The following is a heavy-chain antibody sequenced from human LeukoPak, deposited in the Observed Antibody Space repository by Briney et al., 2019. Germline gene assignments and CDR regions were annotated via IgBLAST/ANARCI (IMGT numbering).Heavy chain of an antibody. Sequence: GRSLRLSCAASGFTFSSYGMHWVRQAPGKGLEWVAVISYDGSNKYYADSVKGRFTISRDNSKNTLYLQMNSLRADDTAVYYCAKVGHLQLVLDYWGQGTLVTVSS. CDR3: AKVGHLQLVLDY. J-gene: IGHJ4*02. CDR1: GFTFSSYG. D-gene: IGHD6-13*01. V-gene: IGHV3-30*18. CDR2: ISYDGSNK.